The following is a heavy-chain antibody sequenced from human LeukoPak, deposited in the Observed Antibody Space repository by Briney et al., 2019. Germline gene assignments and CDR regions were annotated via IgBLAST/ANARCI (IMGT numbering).Heavy chain of an antibody. CDR2: IYTSGST. CDR1: GGSISSGSYY. CDR3: ARDHAWAVAGLYFDY. V-gene: IGHV4-61*02. J-gene: IGHJ4*02. D-gene: IGHD6-19*01. Sequence: SQTLSLTRTVSGGSISSGSYYWSWIRQPAGKGLEWIGRIYTSGSTNYIPAHKSRVTISVDTSKNQFSLKLSSVTAADTAVYYCARDHAWAVAGLYFDYWGQGTLVTVSS.